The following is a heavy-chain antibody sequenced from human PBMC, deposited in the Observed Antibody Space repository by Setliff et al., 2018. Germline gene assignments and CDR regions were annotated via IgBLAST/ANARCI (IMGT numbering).Heavy chain of an antibody. D-gene: IGHD2-15*01. V-gene: IGHV4-39*01. J-gene: IGHJ4*01. CDR2: ISYSGTP. CDR3: VRPGGTTVVARHFDY. CDR1: DDSFTSSRYY. Sequence: SETLSLTCTVSDDSFTSSRYYWGWIRQAPGSGLEWIGSISYSGTPYYNASVESRVTISIDTSRNQFSLELRSVAVADTATYYCVRPGGTTVVARHFDYWGSGILVTVS.